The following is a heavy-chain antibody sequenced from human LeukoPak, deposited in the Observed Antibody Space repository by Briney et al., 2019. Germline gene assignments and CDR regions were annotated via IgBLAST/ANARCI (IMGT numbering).Heavy chain of an antibody. D-gene: IGHD2-2*01. V-gene: IGHV4-34*01. J-gene: IGHJ5*02. CDR3: ASACSSTSCYQYNWFDP. CDR1: GGSFSGYY. Sequence: PSETLSLTCAVYGGSFSGYYWSWIRQPPGKGLEWIGEINHSGSTNYNPSLKSRVTISVDTSKNQFSLKLSSVTAADTAVYYCASACSSTSCYQYNWFDPWGQGTLVTVSS. CDR2: INHSGST.